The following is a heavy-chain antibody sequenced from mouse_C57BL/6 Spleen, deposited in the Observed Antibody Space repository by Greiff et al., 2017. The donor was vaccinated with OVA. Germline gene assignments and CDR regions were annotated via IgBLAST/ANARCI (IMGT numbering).Heavy chain of an antibody. CDR2: INPNNGGT. Sequence: EVQLQQSGPELVKPGASVKMSCKASGYTFTDYNMHWVKQSHGKSLEWIGYINPNNGGTSYNQKFKGKATLTVNKSSSTAYMELRSLTSEDSAVYYCARGPYYYGSSYVHFDYWGQGTTLTVSS. CDR1: GYTFTDYN. J-gene: IGHJ2*01. CDR3: ARGPYYYGSSYVHFDY. D-gene: IGHD1-1*01. V-gene: IGHV1-22*01.